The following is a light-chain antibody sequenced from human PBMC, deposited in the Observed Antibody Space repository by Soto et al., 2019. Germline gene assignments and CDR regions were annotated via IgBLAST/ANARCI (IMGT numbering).Light chain of an antibody. CDR1: QGVSSY. CDR2: TAS. CDR3: QQLNSYPLT. V-gene: IGKV1-9*01. Sequence: DIQLTQSPSFLSASVGDRVTIDCRASQGVSSYLAWFQQRPGKAPKLLIYTASTLQSGVPSRFSGSGSGTEFTLTISSLQPEDFATYYCQQLNSYPLTFGGGTTVEIK. J-gene: IGKJ4*01.